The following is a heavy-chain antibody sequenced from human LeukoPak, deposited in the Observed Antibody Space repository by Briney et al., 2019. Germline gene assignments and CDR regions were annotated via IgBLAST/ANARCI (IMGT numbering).Heavy chain of an antibody. J-gene: IGHJ3*02. CDR2: IYSGGST. CDR3: ARASSPWLPKDAFDI. Sequence: GGSLRLSCAASGFTVSSNYMSWVRQAPGKGLEWVSVIYSGGSTYYADSVKGRFTISRDNSKNTLHLQMNSLRAEDTAVYYCARASSPWLPKDAFDIWGQGTMVTVSS. CDR1: GFTVSSNY. D-gene: IGHD6-19*01. V-gene: IGHV3-53*01.